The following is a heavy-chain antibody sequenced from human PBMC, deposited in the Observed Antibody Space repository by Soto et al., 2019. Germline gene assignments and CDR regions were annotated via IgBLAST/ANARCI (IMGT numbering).Heavy chain of an antibody. D-gene: IGHD2-15*01. V-gene: IGHV5-10-1*01. Sequence: GESMKICCKGSGYSFTNYWISWVRQMPGKGLEWMGRIDPSDSYINYSPSFQGHVSISADKSISTAYLQWSSLKASDTAMYYCARSGCSGGSCHASWGQGTLGPVSS. CDR2: IDPSDSYI. CDR3: ARSGCSGGSCHAS. CDR1: GYSFTNYW. J-gene: IGHJ5*02.